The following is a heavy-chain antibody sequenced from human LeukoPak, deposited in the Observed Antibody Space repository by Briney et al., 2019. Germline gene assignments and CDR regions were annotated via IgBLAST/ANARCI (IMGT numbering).Heavy chain of an antibody. V-gene: IGHV3-30*01. CDR1: GFIFSSYA. D-gene: IGHD2-15*01. J-gene: IGHJ4*02. CDR2: ISYDGSNK. Sequence: PGGSLRLSCAASGFIFSSYAIPWVRQAPGKGLEWVAVISYDGSNKYYADSVKGRFTISRDNSKNTLYLQMNSLRAEDTAVYYCARGRYCSGGSCYPVARFDYWGQGTLVTVSS. CDR3: ARGRYCSGGSCYPVARFDY.